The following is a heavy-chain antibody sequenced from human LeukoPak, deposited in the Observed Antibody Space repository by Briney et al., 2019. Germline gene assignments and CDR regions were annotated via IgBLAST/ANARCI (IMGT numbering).Heavy chain of an antibody. V-gene: IGHV3-30-3*01. CDR2: ISYDGSNK. CDR3: AREGITMVRGVIEY. Sequence: GGSLRLSCAASGFTFSSYAMHWVRQAPGKGLEWVAVISYDGSNKYYADSVKGRFTISRDNSKNTLYLQMNSLRAEDTAVYYCAREGITMVRGVIEYWGQGTLVTVSS. D-gene: IGHD3-10*01. CDR1: GFTFSSYA. J-gene: IGHJ4*02.